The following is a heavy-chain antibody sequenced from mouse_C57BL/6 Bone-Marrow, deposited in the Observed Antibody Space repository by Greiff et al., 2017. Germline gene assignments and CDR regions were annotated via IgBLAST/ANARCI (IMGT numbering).Heavy chain of an antibody. CDR3: ARELGLL. CDR1: GFTFSSYA. V-gene: IGHV5-4*01. D-gene: IGHD4-1*01. J-gene: IGHJ3*01. Sequence: EVKLMESGGGLVKPGGSLKLSCAASGFTFSSYAMSWVRQTPEKRLEWVATISDGGSYTYYPDNVKGRFTISRDNAKNNLYLQMSHLKSEDTAMYYCARELGLLRGQGTLVTVSA. CDR2: ISDGGSYT.